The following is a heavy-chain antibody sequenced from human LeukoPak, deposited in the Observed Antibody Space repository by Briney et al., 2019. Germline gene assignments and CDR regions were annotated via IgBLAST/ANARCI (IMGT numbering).Heavy chain of an antibody. D-gene: IGHD1-1*01. V-gene: IGHV3-21*01. J-gene: IGHJ4*02. CDR3: ARNWNDVRYFDY. CDR2: ISSSSSYI. Sequence: PGGSLRLSCAASGFTFSSYSMNWVRQAPGKGLEWVSSISSSSSYIYYADSVKGRFTISRDNAKNSLYLQMNSLRAEDTAVYYCARNWNDVRYFDYWGKGTLVTVSS. CDR1: GFTFSSYS.